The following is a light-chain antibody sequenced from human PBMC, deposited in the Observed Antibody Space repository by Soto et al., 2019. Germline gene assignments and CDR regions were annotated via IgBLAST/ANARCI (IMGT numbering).Light chain of an antibody. CDR2: SNS. CDR3: STWDDSLNGPL. J-gene: IGLJ2*01. V-gene: IGLV1-44*01. Sequence: QAVVTQPPSASGPPGQRVTISCSGGSSNIGGNTVNWYQQLPGAAPKLIIFSNSQRPSGVPDRFSGSKSGTSASLAIGGLQSEDEAEYYCSTWDDSLNGPLFGGGTKVTVL. CDR1: SSNIGGNT.